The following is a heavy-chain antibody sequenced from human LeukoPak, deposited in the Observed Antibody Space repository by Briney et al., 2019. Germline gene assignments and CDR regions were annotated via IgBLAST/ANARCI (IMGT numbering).Heavy chain of an antibody. D-gene: IGHD1-26*01. CDR2: TYYGGST. CDR1: GGSASSYY. CDR3: ARGPFRGTGDGALDI. J-gene: IGHJ3*02. V-gene: IGHV4-59*02. Sequence: SSETLSLTCTVSGGSASSYYWSWIRQPPGKGLEWMGYTYYGGSTHYNPSLTSRVTISVDTSKNQFSLRLSSVTAADTAIYYCARGPFRGTGDGALDIWGQGTKVTVS.